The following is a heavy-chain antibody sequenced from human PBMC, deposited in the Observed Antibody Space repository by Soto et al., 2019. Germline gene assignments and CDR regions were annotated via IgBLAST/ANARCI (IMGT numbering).Heavy chain of an antibody. CDR1: GDTFSSYT. Sequence: QVQLVQSGAEVKKPGSSVKVSCKSSGDTFSSYTINWVRQAPGQGLEWMGRIIPIVGMVNFAQRFEGRITITADKFTSTAYMELSSLSSEDTAVYYCGRALPAKLNYYYYMDVWGKGTTVTVSS. CDR3: GRALPAKLNYYYYMDV. V-gene: IGHV1-69*02. J-gene: IGHJ6*03. CDR2: IIPIVGMV. D-gene: IGHD2-2*01.